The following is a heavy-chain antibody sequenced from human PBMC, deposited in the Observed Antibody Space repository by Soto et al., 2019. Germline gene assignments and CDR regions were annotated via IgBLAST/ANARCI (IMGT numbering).Heavy chain of an antibody. CDR1: GGSISSYY. D-gene: IGHD2-15*01. CDR2: IYYSGST. Sequence: SETLSLTCTVSGGSISSYYWSWIRRPPWKGLEWIGYIYYSGSTNYNPSLKSRVTISVDTSKNQFSLKLSSVTAADTAVYYCARYRMRYCSGGSCLWGFDPWGQGTLVTVSS. V-gene: IGHV4-59*01. J-gene: IGHJ5*02. CDR3: ARYRMRYCSGGSCLWGFDP.